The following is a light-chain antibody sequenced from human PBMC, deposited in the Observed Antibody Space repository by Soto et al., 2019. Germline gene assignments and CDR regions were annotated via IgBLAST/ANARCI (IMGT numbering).Light chain of an antibody. CDR2: LVT. CDR3: MQVLQTPVT. J-gene: IGKJ3*01. Sequence: DIVMTQSPLSLPVTPGEPASISCRSSQSLLHGTGYNYLDWYLQKPGQSPQLLIQLVTMRASGVPDRFSGSGSGTDFTLKISRVEAEDVGVYSCMQVLQTPVTFGPGTKVDI. V-gene: IGKV2-28*01. CDR1: QSLLHGTGYNY.